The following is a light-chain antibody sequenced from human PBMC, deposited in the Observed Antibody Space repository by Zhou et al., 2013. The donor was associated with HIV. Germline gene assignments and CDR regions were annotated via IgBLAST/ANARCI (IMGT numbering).Light chain of an antibody. J-gene: IGKJ1*01. Sequence: DIQLTQSPSTLSASVGDRVTIACRASQSLDSWLAWYQQIPGEAPKLLMYKASTLQDGVPSRFSGGGSGTEFTLSISSLQPEDFATYYCQQANSFPWTFGQGTKVEVK. CDR1: QSLDSW. V-gene: IGKV1-5*03. CDR3: QQANSFPWT. CDR2: KAS.